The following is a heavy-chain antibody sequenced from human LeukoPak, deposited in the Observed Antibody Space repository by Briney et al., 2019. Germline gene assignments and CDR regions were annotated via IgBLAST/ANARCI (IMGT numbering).Heavy chain of an antibody. CDR2: INGDGTTT. Sequence: GGSLRLSCAASGFTFSTYWMHWVRQAPGKGLVWVSRINGDGTTTNYADSVKGRFTISRDNAKNSLYLQMNSLRAEDTAVYYCASPDPTIVGRNYYYYFMDVWGKGTTVTVSS. D-gene: IGHD3-22*01. CDR3: ASPDPTIVGRNYYYYFMDV. CDR1: GFTFSTYW. J-gene: IGHJ6*03. V-gene: IGHV3-74*01.